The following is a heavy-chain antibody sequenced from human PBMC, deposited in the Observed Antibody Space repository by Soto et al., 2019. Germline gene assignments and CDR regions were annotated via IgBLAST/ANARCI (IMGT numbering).Heavy chain of an antibody. D-gene: IGHD6-6*01. CDR2: IIPALGAA. Sequence: QVHLVQSGAEVKKPGSSVKVSCKTSGGTISTYVINWVRQAPGQGLEWMGRIIPALGAADYAQKFQDRLTITADKSTSTAYMELSSLRSDDTAVYYCARGGQQVVSFDYWGQGTRVDVSS. J-gene: IGHJ4*02. CDR1: GGTISTYV. CDR3: ARGGQQVVSFDY. V-gene: IGHV1-69*08.